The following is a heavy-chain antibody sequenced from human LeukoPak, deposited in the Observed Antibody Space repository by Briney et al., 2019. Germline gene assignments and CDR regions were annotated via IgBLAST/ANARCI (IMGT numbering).Heavy chain of an antibody. V-gene: IGHV1-69*04. CDR2: IIPILGIA. CDR3: ARDITVPSHHYYYGMDV. Sequence: GASVKVSCKASGGTFSSYAISWVRQAPGQGLEWMGRIIPILGIANYAQKFQGRVTITADKSTSTAYMELSSLRSEDTAVYYCARDITVPSHHYYYGMDVWGQGTTVTVSS. J-gene: IGHJ6*02. CDR1: GGTFSSYA. D-gene: IGHD2-2*01.